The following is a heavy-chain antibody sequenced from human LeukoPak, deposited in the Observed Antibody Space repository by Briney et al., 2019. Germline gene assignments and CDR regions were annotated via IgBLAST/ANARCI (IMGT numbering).Heavy chain of an antibody. Sequence: SETLSLTCTVSGGSISSNYWSWIRQPPGKGLECIGYIYYTGSTNYNPSLKSRVTISIDTSKNQFSLKLRSVTAADTAVYYCARDIAVAGYYYYGMDVWGQGTTVTVSS. V-gene: IGHV4-59*01. D-gene: IGHD6-19*01. CDR1: GGSISSNY. J-gene: IGHJ6*02. CDR3: ARDIAVAGYYYYGMDV. CDR2: IYYTGST.